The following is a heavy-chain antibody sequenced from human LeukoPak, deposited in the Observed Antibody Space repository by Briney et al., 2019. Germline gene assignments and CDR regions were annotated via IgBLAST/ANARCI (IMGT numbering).Heavy chain of an antibody. CDR2: ISYDGSNK. J-gene: IGHJ4*02. Sequence: GRSLRLSCAASGFTFSSYGMHWVRQAPGKGLVWVAVISYDGSNKYYADSVKGRFTISRDNSKNTLYLQMNSLRAEDTAVYYCAKDVLHYDSSGYYYIFDYWGQGTLVTVSS. CDR1: GFTFSSYG. V-gene: IGHV3-30*18. D-gene: IGHD3-22*01. CDR3: AKDVLHYDSSGYYYIFDY.